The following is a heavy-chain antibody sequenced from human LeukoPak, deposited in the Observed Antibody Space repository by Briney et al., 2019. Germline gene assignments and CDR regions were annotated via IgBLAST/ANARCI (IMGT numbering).Heavy chain of an antibody. Sequence: GGSLRLSCAASGFTFSTFAMIWLRQPPGKGLEWVSSIFPSGGEIHYADSVRGRFTISRDNSKSTLSLQMNSLRAEDTAIYYCATYRQVLLPFESWGQGTLVTVSS. J-gene: IGHJ4*02. D-gene: IGHD2-8*02. CDR1: GFTFSTFA. CDR3: ATYRQVLLPFES. CDR2: IFPSGGEI. V-gene: IGHV3-23*01.